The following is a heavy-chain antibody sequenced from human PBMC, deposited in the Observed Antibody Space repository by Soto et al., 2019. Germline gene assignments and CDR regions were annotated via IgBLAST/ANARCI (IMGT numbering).Heavy chain of an antibody. CDR1: GFTFSSYG. V-gene: IGHV3-33*01. CDR2: IWYDGSNK. CDR3: ARGFVGTYDSSGYYYVGASFDI. Sequence: GGSLRLSCAASGFTFSSYGMHWVRQAPGKGLEWVAVIWYDGSNKYYADSVKGRFTISRDNSKNTLYLQMNSLRAEDTAVYYCARGFVGTYDSSGYYYVGASFDIWGQGTMVTVSS. J-gene: IGHJ3*02. D-gene: IGHD3-22*01.